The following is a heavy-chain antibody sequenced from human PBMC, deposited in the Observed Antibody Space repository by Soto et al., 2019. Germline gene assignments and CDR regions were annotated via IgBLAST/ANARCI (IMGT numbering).Heavy chain of an antibody. V-gene: IGHV3-30*18. Sequence: QVQLVESGGGVVQPGRTLRLSCAASGFTFSSYGMHWFRQAPGKGLEWVAVIAYDGSNKYYADSVKGRFTIYGDNSKNTLYLQMNSLRAEVTAVYYCAKWSQRGSGGYYWVLGYWGQGTLVTVSS. D-gene: IGHD1-26*01. J-gene: IGHJ4*02. CDR3: AKWSQRGSGGYYWVLGY. CDR1: GFTFSSYG. CDR2: IAYDGSNK.